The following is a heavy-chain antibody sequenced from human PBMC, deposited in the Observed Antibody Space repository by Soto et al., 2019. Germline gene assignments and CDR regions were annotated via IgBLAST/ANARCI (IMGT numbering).Heavy chain of an antibody. Sequence: GASVKVSCKASGGTFMIYVISWVRHAPGQGLEWMGGIIPIFGTANYAQKFQGRVTITADKSTSTAYMELSSLRSEDTAVYYCARVRDSRSWYDPGCLDYWGQGTLVTVSS. CDR1: GGTFMIYV. D-gene: IGHD6-13*01. CDR3: ARVRDSRSWYDPGCLDY. V-gene: IGHV1-69*06. CDR2: IIPIFGTA. J-gene: IGHJ4*02.